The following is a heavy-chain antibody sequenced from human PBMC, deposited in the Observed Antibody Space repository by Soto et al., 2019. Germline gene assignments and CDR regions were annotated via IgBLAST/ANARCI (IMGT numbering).Heavy chain of an antibody. CDR1: GGSISSSSYY. J-gene: IGHJ3*02. CDR3: ARRPEVRGVIGVFDI. CDR2: IYYSGST. Sequence: QLQLQESGPGLVKPSETLSLTCTVSGGSISSSSYYWGWIRQPPGKGLEWIGSIYYSGSTYYNPSLKSRVTISVDTSKNQFSLKLSSVTAADTAVYYCARRPEVRGVIGVFDIWGQGTMVTVSS. D-gene: IGHD3-10*01. V-gene: IGHV4-39*01.